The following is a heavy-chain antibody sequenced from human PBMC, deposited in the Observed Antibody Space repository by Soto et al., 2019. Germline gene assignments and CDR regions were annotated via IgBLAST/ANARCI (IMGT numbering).Heavy chain of an antibody. CDR2: IWYDGSNK. D-gene: IGHD3-16*01. CDR3: ARESDYDYIWGSISLDY. V-gene: IGHV3-33*01. CDR1: GFTFSSYG. J-gene: IGHJ4*02. Sequence: QVQLVESGGGVVQPGRSLRLSCAASGFTFSSYGMHWVRQAPGKGLEWVAVIWYDGSNKYYADSVKGRFTISRDNSKNTLYLQMNSVRAAATAVYYCARESDYDYIWGSISLDYWGQGTLVTVSS.